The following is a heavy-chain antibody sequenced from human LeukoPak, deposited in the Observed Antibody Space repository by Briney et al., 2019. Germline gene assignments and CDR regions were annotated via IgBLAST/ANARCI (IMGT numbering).Heavy chain of an antibody. CDR3: AKDRGDRGVLYYYYGMDV. V-gene: IGHV3-30-3*01. D-gene: IGHD3-10*01. CDR2: ISFDGSNK. J-gene: IGHJ6*02. CDR1: GFSFSNYA. Sequence: PGGSLRLSCAASGFSFSNYAMHWVRQAPGKGLEWVAVISFDGSNKYYADSVKGRFTISRDNSKNTLYLQMNSLRAEDTAVYYCAKDRGDRGVLYYYYGMDVWGQGTTVTVSS.